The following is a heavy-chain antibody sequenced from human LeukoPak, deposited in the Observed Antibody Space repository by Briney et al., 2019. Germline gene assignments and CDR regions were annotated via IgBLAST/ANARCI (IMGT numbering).Heavy chain of an antibody. CDR3: AKGLQGRQAPFDY. J-gene: IGHJ4*02. D-gene: IGHD4-11*01. Sequence: GRSLRLSCAASGFTFSSYAMSWVRQAPGKGLEWVSAISGSGGSTYYADSVKGRFTISRDNSKNTLYLQMNSLRAEDTAVYYCAKGLQGRQAPFDYWGQGTLVTVSS. CDR2: ISGSGGST. V-gene: IGHV3-23*01. CDR1: GFTFSSYA.